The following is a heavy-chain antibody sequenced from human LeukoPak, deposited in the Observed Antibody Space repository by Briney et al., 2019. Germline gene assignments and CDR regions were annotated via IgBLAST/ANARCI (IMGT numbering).Heavy chain of an antibody. CDR1: GFTFSSYE. CDR2: ISSSGSTI. J-gene: IGHJ6*03. Sequence: GGSLRLSCAASGFTFSSYEMNWVRQAPGKGLEWVSYISSSGSTIYYADSAKGRFTISRDNAKKSLYLQMNSLRAEDTAVYYCARVDGDYDYYYYMDVWGKGTTVTVSS. V-gene: IGHV3-48*03. CDR3: ARVDGDYDYYYYMDV. D-gene: IGHD4-17*01.